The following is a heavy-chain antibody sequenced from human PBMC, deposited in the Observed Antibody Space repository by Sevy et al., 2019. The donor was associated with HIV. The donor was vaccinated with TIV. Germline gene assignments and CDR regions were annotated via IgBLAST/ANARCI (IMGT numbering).Heavy chain of an antibody. J-gene: IGHJ4*02. D-gene: IGHD6-19*01. CDR1: GGSFSGYY. V-gene: IGHV4-34*01. Sequence: SETLSLTCAVYGGSFSGYYWNWIRQPPGKGLEWIGENNHSGSTNYNPSLKSRVTISVDTSKNQFSLKLSSVTAADTAVYYCARYRVAGNFDYWGQGTLVTVSS. CDR2: NNHSGST. CDR3: ARYRVAGNFDY.